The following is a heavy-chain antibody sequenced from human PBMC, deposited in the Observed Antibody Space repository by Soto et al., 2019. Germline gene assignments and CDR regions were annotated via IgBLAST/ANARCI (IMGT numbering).Heavy chain of an antibody. CDR2: FDPEDGET. D-gene: IGHD2-15*01. Sequence: ASVKVSCRVSGYTLTELSMNWVRQAPGKGLEWMGGFDPEDGETIYAQKFQGRVTMTEDTSTDTAYMELSSLRSEDTAVYYCVESLHYYGMDVWGQGTTVTVSS. CDR1: GYTLTELS. V-gene: IGHV1-24*01. CDR3: VESLHYYGMDV. J-gene: IGHJ6*02.